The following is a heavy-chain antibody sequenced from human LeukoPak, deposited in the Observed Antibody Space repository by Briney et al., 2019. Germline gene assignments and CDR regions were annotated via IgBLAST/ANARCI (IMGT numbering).Heavy chain of an antibody. CDR1: IESTSGNY. Sequence: KASETLSLTCSVSIESTSGNYWSWVRQAPGKGLEWIREISRFGITNYHPSLKSRVTMSLDRSKNQFSLELTSVTAADSGVYYCARELLGAPTPGAYWGQGTLVTVSS. D-gene: IGHD1-26*01. CDR3: ARELLGAPTPGAY. V-gene: IGHV4-34*01. CDR2: ISRFGIT. J-gene: IGHJ4*02.